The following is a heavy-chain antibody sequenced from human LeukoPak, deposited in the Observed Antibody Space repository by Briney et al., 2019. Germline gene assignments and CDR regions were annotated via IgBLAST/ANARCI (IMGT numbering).Heavy chain of an antibody. V-gene: IGHV4-34*01. J-gene: IGHJ4*02. CDR3: ARLVVVAATTGY. CDR1: GGSFSGYY. D-gene: IGHD2-15*01. Sequence: SETLSLTCAVYGGSFSGYYWSWIRQPPGKGLEWIGEINHSGSTNYNPSLKSRVTISVDTSKNQFSLKLSSVTAADTAVYYCARLVVVAATTGYWGQGTLVTVSS. CDR2: INHSGST.